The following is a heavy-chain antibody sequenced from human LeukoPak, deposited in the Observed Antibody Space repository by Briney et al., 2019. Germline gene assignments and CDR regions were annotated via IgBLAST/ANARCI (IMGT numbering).Heavy chain of an antibody. V-gene: IGHV3-20*04. J-gene: IGHJ4*02. CDR1: GFTFDDYG. Sequence: GGTLRLSCAASGFTFDDYGLSWVRQAQGKGREGDSGINWNGGRTVYADSVKGRLTISRDNAKTALYLQMNSRRAEDTALHYCARLVGGCSGTIGGQGSLVTVSS. CDR3: ARLVGGCSGTI. D-gene: IGHD3-10*02. CDR2: INWNGGRT.